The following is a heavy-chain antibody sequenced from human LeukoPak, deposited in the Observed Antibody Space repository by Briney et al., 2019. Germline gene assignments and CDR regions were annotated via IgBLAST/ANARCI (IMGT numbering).Heavy chain of an antibody. CDR1: GGSISSGGYY. CDR3: TRGFSFYSSWFDP. J-gene: IGHJ5*02. V-gene: IGHV4-31*03. Sequence: SETLSLTCTVSGGSISSGGYYWSWIRQHPGKGLEWIGYIYYGGSTYYNPSLKSRVTISVDTSKNQFSLKLSSVTAADTAMYYCTRGFSFYSSWFDPWGQGTLVTVSS. D-gene: IGHD4-11*01. CDR2: IYYGGST.